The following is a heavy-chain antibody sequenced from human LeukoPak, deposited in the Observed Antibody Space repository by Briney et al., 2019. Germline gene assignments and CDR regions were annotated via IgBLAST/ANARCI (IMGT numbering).Heavy chain of an antibody. CDR2: IYYSGST. D-gene: IGHD4-17*01. V-gene: IGHV4-39*07. CDR3: ASTSPYGDSTVRP. CDR1: GGSISSSSYY. J-gene: IGHJ5*02. Sequence: PSETLSLTCTVSGGSISSSSYYWGWIRQPPGKGLEWIGSIYYSGSTYYNPSLKSRVTISVDTSKNQFSLKLSSVTAADTAVYYCASTSPYGDSTVRPWGQGTLVTVSS.